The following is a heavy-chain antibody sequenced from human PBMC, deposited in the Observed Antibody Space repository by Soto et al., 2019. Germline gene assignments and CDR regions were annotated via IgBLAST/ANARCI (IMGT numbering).Heavy chain of an antibody. Sequence: EVQLLESGGGLVQPGGSLRLSCAASGFTFSSYAMSWVRQAPGKGLEWVSAISGSGGSTYYADSAKGRFTISRDNSKNTLYLQMNSLRAEDTAVYYCANTRVGAVYAQNWFDPWGQGTLVTVSS. CDR1: GFTFSSYA. CDR3: ANTRVGAVYAQNWFDP. CDR2: ISGSGGST. V-gene: IGHV3-23*01. J-gene: IGHJ5*02. D-gene: IGHD2-8*01.